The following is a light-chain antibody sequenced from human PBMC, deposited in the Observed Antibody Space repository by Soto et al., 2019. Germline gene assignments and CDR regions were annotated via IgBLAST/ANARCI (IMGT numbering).Light chain of an antibody. J-gene: IGKJ1*01. CDR1: QSLADNY. CDR3: QQYGSSPRT. Sequence: EIVLTQSPGTLSLSPGDRAALSCRASQSLADNYLAWYQQKPGQAPRLLMYGASTRLTGIPDRFSGSGSGTDFTLIISRLEPEDFAVYYCQQYGSSPRTFGQGTKVDI. CDR2: GAS. V-gene: IGKV3-20*01.